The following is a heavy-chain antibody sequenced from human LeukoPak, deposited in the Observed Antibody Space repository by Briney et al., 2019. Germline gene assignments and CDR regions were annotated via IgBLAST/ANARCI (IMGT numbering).Heavy chain of an antibody. D-gene: IGHD3-10*01. CDR2: IYYSGST. Sequence: SETLSPTCTVSGGSISSSSYYWGWIRQPPGKGLEWIGSIYYSGSTYYNPSLKSRVTISVDTSKNQFSLKLSSVTAADTAVYYCASRYGSGRVYWGQGTLVTVSS. CDR1: GGSISSSSYY. V-gene: IGHV4-39*07. CDR3: ASRYGSGRVY. J-gene: IGHJ4*02.